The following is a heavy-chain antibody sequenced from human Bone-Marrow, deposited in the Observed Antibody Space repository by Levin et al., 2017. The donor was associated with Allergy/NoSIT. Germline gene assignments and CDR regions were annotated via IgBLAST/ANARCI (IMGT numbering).Heavy chain of an antibody. V-gene: IGHV3-33*01. J-gene: IGHJ6*02. CDR3: ARDRWTLLSDYYGMDV. CDR2: IWYGGSNR. D-gene: IGHD2-15*01. Sequence: GSLRLSCVASGFSISSYGMHWVRQAPGRGLEGVAVIWYGGSNRQYAESVQGRFIVSGDNSKNTLYLEMNNLGVDDTGVYYCARDRWTLLSDYYGMDVWGQGTTVTVSS. CDR1: GFSISSYG.